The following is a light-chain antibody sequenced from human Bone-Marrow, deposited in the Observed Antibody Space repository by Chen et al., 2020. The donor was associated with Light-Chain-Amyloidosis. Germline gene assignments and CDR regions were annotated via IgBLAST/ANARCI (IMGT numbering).Light chain of an antibody. V-gene: IGLV2-11*01. CDR1: SRDVGGYNY. J-gene: IGLJ1*01. CDR3: SSYGGILFV. CDR2: DVN. Sequence: QSALTQPRSVSGSPGQSVTISCTGTSRDVGGYNYVSWYQQHPDQAPKLVIHDVNKRPSGVPARFSGSKSGNTASLTISGLQPDDEADYYCSSYGGILFVFGTGTKVTV.